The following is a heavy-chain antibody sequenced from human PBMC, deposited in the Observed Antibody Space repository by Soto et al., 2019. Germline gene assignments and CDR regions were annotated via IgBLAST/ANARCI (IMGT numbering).Heavy chain of an antibody. Sequence: SETLSLTCTVSGGSISSYYWSWIRQPPGKGLEWIGYIYYSGSTNYNPSLKSRVTISVDTSKNQFSLKLSSVTAADTAVYYCARHPLGISDYYYYGMDVWGQGTTVTVSS. CDR1: GGSISSYY. V-gene: IGHV4-59*08. J-gene: IGHJ6*02. CDR2: IYYSGST. D-gene: IGHD7-27*01. CDR3: ARHPLGISDYYYYGMDV.